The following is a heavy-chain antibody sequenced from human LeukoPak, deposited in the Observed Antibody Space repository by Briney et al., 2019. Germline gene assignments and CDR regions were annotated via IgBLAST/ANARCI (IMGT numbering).Heavy chain of an antibody. J-gene: IGHJ4*02. CDR2: INPKIGGT. Sequence: ASVKVSCKASGYTFNDYFMHWLRQAPGQGLEWLGWINPKIGGTDYAQKFQGRVTMTRDTSVSTAYMELSGLRSDDTAIYYCARELFTPRDHWGQGTLVTLSS. CDR3: ARELFTPRDH. CDR1: GYTFNDYF. V-gene: IGHV1-2*02. D-gene: IGHD2-15*01.